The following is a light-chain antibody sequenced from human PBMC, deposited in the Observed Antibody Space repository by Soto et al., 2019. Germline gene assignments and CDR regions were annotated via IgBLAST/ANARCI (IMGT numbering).Light chain of an antibody. Sequence: DIQMTQSPSSLSASVGDRFTITCRASQRISSYLNWYQQKPGKAPKLLIYAASSLQSGVPSRFSGSGSGTDFTLTISSLQPEDFATYYCQQSYSTPGYTFGQGTKLEIK. CDR1: QRISSY. CDR3: QQSYSTPGYT. V-gene: IGKV1-39*01. CDR2: AAS. J-gene: IGKJ2*01.